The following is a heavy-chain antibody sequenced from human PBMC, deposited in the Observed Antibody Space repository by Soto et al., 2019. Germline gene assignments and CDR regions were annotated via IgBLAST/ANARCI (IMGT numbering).Heavy chain of an antibody. CDR2: IIPIFGTA. CDR3: ATYDSSVGFDY. J-gene: IGHJ4*02. Sequence: ASVKVSCKASGGTFSSYAISWVRQAPGQGLEWMGGIIPIFGTANYAQKFQGRVTITADESTSTAYMELSSLRSEDTAVYYCATYDSSVGFDYWGQGTLVTVSS. D-gene: IGHD3-22*01. CDR1: GGTFSSYA. V-gene: IGHV1-69*13.